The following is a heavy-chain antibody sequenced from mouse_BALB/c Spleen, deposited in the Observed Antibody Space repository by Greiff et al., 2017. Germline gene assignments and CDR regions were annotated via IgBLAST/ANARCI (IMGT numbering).Heavy chain of an antibody. J-gene: IGHJ3*01. CDR2: IYPYNGGT. V-gene: IGHV1S29*02. D-gene: IGHD4-1*01. CDR1: GYTFTDYN. Sequence: EVKLLESGPELVKPGASVKISCKASGYTFTDYNMHWVKQSHGKSLEWIGYIYPYNGGTGYNQKFKSKATLTVDNSSSTAYMELRSLTSEDSAVYYCARSLANWEAWFAYWGQGTLVTVSA. CDR3: ARSLANWEAWFAY.